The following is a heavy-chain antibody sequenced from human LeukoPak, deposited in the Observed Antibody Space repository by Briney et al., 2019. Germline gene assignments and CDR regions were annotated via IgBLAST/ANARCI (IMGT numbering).Heavy chain of an antibody. CDR1: GFTFSSCA. J-gene: IGHJ4*02. Sequence: GGSLRPSCAASGFTFSSCAMSWVRQAPGKGLEWVSSVSGSGGNTYYADSVKGRFTISRDNSKNTLYLQMNSLRAEDTAVYYCAKSPMIVVVTSFDYWGQGTLVTVSS. CDR2: VSGSGGNT. D-gene: IGHD3-22*01. V-gene: IGHV3-23*01. CDR3: AKSPMIVVVTSFDY.